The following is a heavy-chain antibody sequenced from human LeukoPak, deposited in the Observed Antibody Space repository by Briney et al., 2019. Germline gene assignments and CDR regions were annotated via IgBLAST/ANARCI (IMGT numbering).Heavy chain of an antibody. J-gene: IGHJ4*02. CDR2: IRSKAYGETA. V-gene: IGHV3-49*03. Sequence: GGSLRLSCTASGFTFGDYAMSWICQAPGKGLEWVGFIRSKAYGETADYAASVKGRFTISRDDSKAIAYLQMNSLKTEDTAVYHRTRDRGAYNLYDYWGQGTLVTVSS. CDR3: TRDRGAYNLYDY. CDR1: GFTFGDYA. D-gene: IGHD1-1*01.